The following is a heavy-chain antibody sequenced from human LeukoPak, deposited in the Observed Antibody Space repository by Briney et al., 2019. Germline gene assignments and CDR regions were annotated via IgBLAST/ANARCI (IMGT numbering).Heavy chain of an antibody. CDR1: GGSISSGDYY. V-gene: IGHV4-30-4*01. D-gene: IGHD4-17*01. Sequence: PSETLSLTCTVSGGSISSGDYYWSWIRQPPGKGLEWIGYIYYSGSTYYNPSLKSRVTISVDTSKNQFSLKLSSVTAADTAVYYCARALTEVRGPRYGDYGIADYWGQGILVTVSS. CDR3: ARALTEVRGPRYGDYGIADY. CDR2: IYYSGST. J-gene: IGHJ4*02.